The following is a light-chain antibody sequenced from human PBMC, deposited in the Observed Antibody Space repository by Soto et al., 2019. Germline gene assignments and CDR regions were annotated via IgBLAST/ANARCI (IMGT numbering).Light chain of an antibody. J-gene: IGLJ2*01. Sequence: QSALTQPASVSGSPGQSITISCTGTSSDVGAYNYVSWYQQHPGKVPKLMIYDVSNRPSGVSNRFSCSKSGNTASLTISGLQAEDEADYYCSSYTTSSTLVFGGGTKLTVL. CDR3: SSYTTSSTLV. CDR1: SSDVGAYNY. V-gene: IGLV2-14*01. CDR2: DVS.